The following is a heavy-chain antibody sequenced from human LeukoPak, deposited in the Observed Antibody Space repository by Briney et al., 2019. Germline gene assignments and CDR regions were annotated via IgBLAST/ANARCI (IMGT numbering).Heavy chain of an antibody. J-gene: IGHJ4*02. V-gene: IGHV3-23*01. CDR2: ISGSGGST. Sequence: GASLRLSCAASGFTFSSYAMSWVRQAPGKGLEWVSAISGSGGSTYYADSVKGRFTISRDNSKNTLYLQMNSLRAEDTAVYHCAKDSIFGVVITEYFDYWGQGTLVTVSS. D-gene: IGHD3-3*01. CDR1: GFTFSSYA. CDR3: AKDSIFGVVITEYFDY.